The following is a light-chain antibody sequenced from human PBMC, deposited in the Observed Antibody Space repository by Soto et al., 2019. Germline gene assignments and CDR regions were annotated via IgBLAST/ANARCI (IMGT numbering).Light chain of an antibody. J-gene: IGKJ1*01. CDR3: HQRQSWPRT. CDR2: LAS. CDR1: QAVNTR. V-gene: IGKV3-11*01. Sequence: EIVLTQSPPTLSSFPGDRVTLSCRASQAVNTRLAWYQHKPGQAPRLLIYLASNRAAGVPARFSGSGSGTDFTLTISDVEPEDFAVYYCHQRQSWPRTFGQGTKVDIK.